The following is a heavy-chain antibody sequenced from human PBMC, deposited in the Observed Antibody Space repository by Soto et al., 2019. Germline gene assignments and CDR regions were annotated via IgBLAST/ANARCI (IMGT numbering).Heavy chain of an antibody. Sequence: GESLKISCKTSGYGFPHYWIGWVRQMPGMGLEWVGIIYPGNSDIIYSPSFQGQVTISADRSTNTAYLEWSSLKASDTAMFHCARNIATRGYYGMDVWGQGTTVTVSS. CDR2: IYPGNSDI. CDR1: GYGFPHYW. V-gene: IGHV5-51*01. D-gene: IGHD2-2*01. CDR3: ARNIATRGYYGMDV. J-gene: IGHJ6*02.